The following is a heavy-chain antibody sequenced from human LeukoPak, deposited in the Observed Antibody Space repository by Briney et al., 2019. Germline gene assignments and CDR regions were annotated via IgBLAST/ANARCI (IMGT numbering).Heavy chain of an antibody. J-gene: IGHJ4*02. CDR1: GFTVSSNY. V-gene: IGHV3-66*01. D-gene: IGHD2-8*02. CDR3: ARVGGVSSTDRAFAY. Sequence: GGSLRLSCAASGFTVSSNYMSWVRQAPGKGLEWVSVIYSGGSTYYADSVKGRFTISRDNAKNSLYLQMNSLRAEDTAVYYCARVGGVSSTDRAFAYWGQGTLVTVSS. CDR2: IYSGGST.